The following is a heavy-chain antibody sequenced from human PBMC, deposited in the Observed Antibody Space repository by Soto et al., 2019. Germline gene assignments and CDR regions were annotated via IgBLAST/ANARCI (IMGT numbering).Heavy chain of an antibody. J-gene: IGHJ6*02. Sequence: QVQLVQSGAEVKKPGASVKVSFKAYGYTFTSYGISWVRQAHGQGLEWMGWIRAYNGNTNYAQKLQGRVTMTRDTTTSTAYMELGSLRSDDTAVDYWAGLEEAPNYYYGMAVWGQGTTVTVSS. CDR1: GYTFTSYG. CDR2: IRAYNGNT. D-gene: IGHD3-22*01. V-gene: IGHV1-18*01. CDR3: AGLEEAPNYYYGMAV.